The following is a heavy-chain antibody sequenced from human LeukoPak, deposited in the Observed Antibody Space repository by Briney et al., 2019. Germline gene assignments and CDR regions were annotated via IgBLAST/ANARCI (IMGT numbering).Heavy chain of an antibody. D-gene: IGHD6-19*01. V-gene: IGHV3-23*01. J-gene: IGHJ4*02. CDR3: AKDMGYNTGWTRFDY. Sequence: GGSLRLSCAASGFSFSSYAMSWVRQAPGKGLEWVSSICASASGTYYAGSVKGRFTISRDSSKNTLYLQMNSLRGDDTAVYYCAKDMGYNTGWTRFDYWGQGTLVTVSS. CDR1: GFSFSSYA. CDR2: ICASASGT.